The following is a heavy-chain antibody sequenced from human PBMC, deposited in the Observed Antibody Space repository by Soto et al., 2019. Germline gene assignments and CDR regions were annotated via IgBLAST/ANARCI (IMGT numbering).Heavy chain of an antibody. D-gene: IGHD3-10*01. CDR1: GFTFSSFW. J-gene: IGHJ4*02. Sequence: GGSLRLSCAVSGFTFSSFWMSWVRQAPGKGLEWVASINQDGSEKYYVDSVKGQFTISRDNAKNSLYLQLSSLRAEDTAFYFCARGSDKYGLYYFDYWGQGTLVNVSS. CDR3: ARGSDKYGLYYFDY. CDR2: INQDGSEK. V-gene: IGHV3-7*05.